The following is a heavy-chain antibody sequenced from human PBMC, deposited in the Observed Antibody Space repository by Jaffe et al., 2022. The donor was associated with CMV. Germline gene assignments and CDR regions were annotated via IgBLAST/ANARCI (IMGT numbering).Heavy chain of an antibody. CDR1: GFTFSSYE. CDR2: ISSSGSTI. D-gene: IGHD4-17*01. J-gene: IGHJ6*03. V-gene: IGHV3-48*03. Sequence: EVQLVESGGGLVQPGGSLRLSCAASGFTFSSYEMNWVRQAPGKGLEWVSYISSSGSTIYYADSVKGRFTISRDNAKNSLYLQMNSLRAEDTAVYYCARDVRVTTGYYYYMDVWGKGTTVTVSS. CDR3: ARDVRVTTGYYYYMDV.